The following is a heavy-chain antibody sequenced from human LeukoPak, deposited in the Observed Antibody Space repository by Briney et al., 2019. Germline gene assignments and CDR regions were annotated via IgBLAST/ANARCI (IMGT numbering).Heavy chain of an antibody. D-gene: IGHD6-19*01. J-gene: IGHJ1*01. V-gene: IGHV3-23*01. CDR2: ISGSGGST. CDR3: AKLSSGWSEYFQH. Sequence: GGSLRLSCAASGFTFSSYAMSWVRQAPGKGLEWVSAISGSGGSTYYADSVRGRFTISRDNSKNTLYLQMNSLRAEDTAVYYCAKLSSGWSEYFQHWGQGTLVTVSS. CDR1: GFTFSSYA.